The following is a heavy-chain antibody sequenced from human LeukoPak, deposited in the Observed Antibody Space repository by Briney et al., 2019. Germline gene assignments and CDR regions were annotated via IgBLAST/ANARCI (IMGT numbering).Heavy chain of an antibody. Sequence: GGSLRLSCAASGFTFDDYAMHWVRQAPGKGLEWVSGISWNSGSIGYADSVKGRFTISRDNAKNSLYLQMNSLRAEDTALYYCAKAYSGSYPHDAFDIWGQGTMVTVSS. J-gene: IGHJ3*02. D-gene: IGHD1-26*01. CDR3: AKAYSGSYPHDAFDI. V-gene: IGHV3-9*01. CDR1: GFTFDDYA. CDR2: ISWNSGSI.